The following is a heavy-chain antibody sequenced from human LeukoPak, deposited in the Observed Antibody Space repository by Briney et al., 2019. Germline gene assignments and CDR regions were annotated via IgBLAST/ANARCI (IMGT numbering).Heavy chain of an antibody. J-gene: IGHJ4*02. CDR2: INWNGDST. Sequence: PGGSLRLSCAASGFNFDEYGMIWVRQGLGEGLEWVSGINWNGDSTGYADSVKGRFTISRDNAKNSLYLQMNSLRAEDTALYYCARGGRGSWGQGTPVTVSS. D-gene: IGHD5-12*01. V-gene: IGHV3-20*04. CDR3: ARGGRGS. CDR1: GFNFDEYG.